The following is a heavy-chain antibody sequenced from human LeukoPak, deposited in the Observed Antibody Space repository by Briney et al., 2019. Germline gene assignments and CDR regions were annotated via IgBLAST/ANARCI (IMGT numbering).Heavy chain of an antibody. V-gene: IGHV4-59*01. CDR2: IYYSGST. CDR3: ARDRGELTFDY. Sequence: PSETLSLTCTVSGGSISSYYWSWIRQPAGKGLEWIGYIYYSGSTNYNPSLKSRVTISVDTSKNQFSLKLSSVTAADTAVYYCARDRGELTFDYWGQGTLVTVSS. CDR1: GGSISSYY. J-gene: IGHJ4*02. D-gene: IGHD4-23*01.